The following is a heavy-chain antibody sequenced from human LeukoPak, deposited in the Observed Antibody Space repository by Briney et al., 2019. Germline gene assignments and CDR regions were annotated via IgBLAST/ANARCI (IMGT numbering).Heavy chain of an antibody. V-gene: IGHV4-59*01. D-gene: IGHD3-16*01. Sequence: SETLSLTCTASGGSISSYYWSWIRQPPGKGLEWIGYIYYSGSTNYNPSLKSRVTISVDTSKNQFSLKLSSVTAADTAVYYCARGFYGNCYYYGMDVWGKGTTVTVSS. J-gene: IGHJ6*04. CDR3: ARGFYGNCYYYGMDV. CDR1: GGSISSYY. CDR2: IYYSGST.